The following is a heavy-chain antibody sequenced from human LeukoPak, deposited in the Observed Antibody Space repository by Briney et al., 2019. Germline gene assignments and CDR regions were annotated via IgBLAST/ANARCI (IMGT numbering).Heavy chain of an antibody. CDR2: IIPILGIA. J-gene: IGHJ3*02. CDR1: GGTFSSYA. Sequence: ASVKVSCKASGGTFSSYAISWVRQAPGQGLEWMGRIIPILGIANYAQKFQGRVTITADKSTNTAYMELSSLRSEDTAVYYCARSEVKDLVAFDIWGQGTMVTVSS. V-gene: IGHV1-69*04. CDR3: ARSEVKDLVAFDI. D-gene: IGHD2-15*01.